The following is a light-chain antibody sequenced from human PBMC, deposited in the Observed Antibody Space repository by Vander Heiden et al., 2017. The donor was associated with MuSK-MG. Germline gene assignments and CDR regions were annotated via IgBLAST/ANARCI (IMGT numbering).Light chain of an antibody. V-gene: IGKV4-1*01. CDR2: WAS. CDR3: QHEDCTPKT. Sequence: DIVMTQSPDSLAVSLGERATINCKSSQSVLYSSNNKNYLAWYQQKPGQPPKLLIYWASTRESGVPDRFSGSGSGTDFTLTISSLQAEDVAVYYCQHEDCTPKTFGQGTKVEIK. CDR1: QSVLYSSNNKNY. J-gene: IGKJ1*01.